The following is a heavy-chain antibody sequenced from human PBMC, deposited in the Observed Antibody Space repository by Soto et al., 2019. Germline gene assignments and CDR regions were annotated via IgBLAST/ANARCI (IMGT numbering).Heavy chain of an antibody. CDR1: GFTFSDYY. D-gene: IGHD6-13*01. V-gene: IGHV3-11*06. CDR2: ISSSSSYT. CDR3: ARDRARVYSSSWYGYYYYYGMDV. Sequence: GGSLRLSCAASGFTFSDYYMSWIRQAPGKGLEWVSYISSSSSYTNYADSVKGRFTISRDNAKNSLYLQMNSLRAEDTAVYYCARDRARVYSSSWYGYYYYYGMDVWGQGTTVTVSS. J-gene: IGHJ6*02.